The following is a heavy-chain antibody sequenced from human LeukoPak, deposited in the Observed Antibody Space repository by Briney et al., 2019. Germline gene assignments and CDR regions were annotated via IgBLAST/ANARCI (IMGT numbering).Heavy chain of an antibody. CDR3: ARNTTVTDWYFDL. Sequence: SETLSLTCIVSGGAISSSSHYWGWIRQPPGKGLEWIGSIYHSGSTVYNPSLKSRVAISVDTSRNQSSLKLNSVTASDTAVYYCARNTTVTDWYFDLWGRGTLVTVSS. CDR2: IYHSGST. D-gene: IGHD4-17*01. J-gene: IGHJ2*01. CDR1: GGAISSSSHY. V-gene: IGHV4-39*01.